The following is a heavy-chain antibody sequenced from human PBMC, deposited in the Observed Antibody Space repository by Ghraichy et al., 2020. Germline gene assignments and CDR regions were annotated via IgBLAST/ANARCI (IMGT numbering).Heavy chain of an antibody. Sequence: LSLTCTVSGGSISGYYWSWIRQPPGKGLEWIGYIYSSGSTNYNSSLKSGVTISLDTSKNQFSLKLNSVTAADTAVYYCARFVGCSSSRCYGDYNWFDPWGQGILVTVSS. CDR2: IYSSGST. CDR1: GGSISGYY. D-gene: IGHD2-2*01. J-gene: IGHJ5*02. V-gene: IGHV4-59*01. CDR3: ARFVGCSSSRCYGDYNWFDP.